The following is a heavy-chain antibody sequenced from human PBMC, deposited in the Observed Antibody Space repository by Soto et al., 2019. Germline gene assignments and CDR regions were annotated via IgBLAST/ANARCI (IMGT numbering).Heavy chain of an antibody. CDR2: INPSGGST. Sequence: ASVKVSCKASGYTFSNYYMHWVRQAPGQGHEWMGIINPSGGSTTYAQKFQGRVTMTRDTSTSTVYMELSSLRSEDTALYYCARHTYGRADFDSWGQGALVTVSS. CDR3: ARHTYGRADFDS. CDR1: GYTFSNYY. J-gene: IGHJ4*02. V-gene: IGHV1-46*01. D-gene: IGHD1-26*01.